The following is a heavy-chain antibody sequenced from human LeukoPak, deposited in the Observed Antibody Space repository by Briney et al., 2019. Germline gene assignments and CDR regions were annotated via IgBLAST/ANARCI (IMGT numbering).Heavy chain of an antibody. J-gene: IGHJ3*01. CDR1: GYSFTSYC. D-gene: IGHD5/OR15-5a*01. Sequence: GESLKISCKVSGYSFTSYCIGWVRQMPGKGLEWMGIIYPGDSGPTYSPSFQGQVTISVDKSINTAYLQWSSVQASDTAMYYCGMSGDRVPLQDDVFDVWGQGTMVTVST. CDR2: IYPGDSGP. V-gene: IGHV5-51*01. CDR3: GMSGDRVPLQDDVFDV.